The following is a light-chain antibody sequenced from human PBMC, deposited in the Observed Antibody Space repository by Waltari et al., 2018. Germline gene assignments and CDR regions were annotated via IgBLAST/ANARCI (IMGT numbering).Light chain of an antibody. CDR1: TSGSENSDF. CDR3: CSYVQKDIWL. J-gene: IGLJ3*02. Sequence: QSALTQPASVSGAPGQSITLPCTASTSGSENSDFVHWYQHHPGKVPKRLIYEVIKRPSNISDRFTGSKSGNTASLSISGLQADDEADYYCCSYVQKDIWLFGRGTKVTVL. CDR2: EVI. V-gene: IGLV2-23*02.